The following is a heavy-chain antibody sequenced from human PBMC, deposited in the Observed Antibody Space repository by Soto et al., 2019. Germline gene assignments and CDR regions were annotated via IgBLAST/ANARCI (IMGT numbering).Heavy chain of an antibody. D-gene: IGHD6-13*01. CDR1: GGSISSSNW. V-gene: IGHV4-4*02. J-gene: IGHJ5*02. CDR3: ARLAAAAGAFDP. CDR2: IYHSGST. Sequence: QVQLQESGPGLVKPSGTLSLTCAVSGGSISSSNWWSWVRQPPGKGLEWIGEIYHSGSTNYNPSLRSGVTISVDKSKNQFSLKLGSVTAADAAVYYCARLAAAAGAFDPWGQGTLVTVSS.